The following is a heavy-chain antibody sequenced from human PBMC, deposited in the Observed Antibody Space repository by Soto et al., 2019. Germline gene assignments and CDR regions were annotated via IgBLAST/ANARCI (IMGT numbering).Heavy chain of an antibody. V-gene: IGHV3-21*01. J-gene: IGHJ6*03. CDR3: CAAKYYYYYMGV. CDR1: GFTFSSYS. CDR2: ISSSSSYI. Sequence: PGGSLRLSCAASGFTFSSYSMNWVRQAPGKGLEWVSSISSSSSYIYYADSVKGRFTISRDNAKNSLYLQMNSLRAEDTAVYYCCAAKYYYYYMGVWGKGTTVTVSS. D-gene: IGHD6-25*01.